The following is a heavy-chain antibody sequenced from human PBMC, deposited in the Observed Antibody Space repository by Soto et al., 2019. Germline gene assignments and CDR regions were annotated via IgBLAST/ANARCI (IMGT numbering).Heavy chain of an antibody. Sequence: EVQLLESGGGLVQPGGSLRLSCAASGFTYESYAMNWVRQAPGKGLEWVSGINSGGTVAHYADSVKGRFAISRDNSKNTVTLEMNSQRANDTGLYYCAISTCGFGGLSVVPSDYWGQGTLVTVSS. D-gene: IGHD3-16*01. CDR1: GFTYESYA. V-gene: IGHV3-23*01. CDR3: AISTCGFGGLSVVPSDY. J-gene: IGHJ4*02. CDR2: INSGGTVA.